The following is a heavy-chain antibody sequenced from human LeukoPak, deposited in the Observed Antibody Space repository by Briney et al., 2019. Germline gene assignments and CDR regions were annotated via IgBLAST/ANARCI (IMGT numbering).Heavy chain of an antibody. CDR2: IYYSGST. J-gene: IGHJ3*02. CDR3: ARDRVADSSGYYYDGDAFDI. D-gene: IGHD3-22*01. Sequence: SETLSLTCTVSGGSISSYYWSWIRQPPGKGLEWIGYIYYSGSTNYKPSLKSRLTMSVDTSKNQFSLKLSSVTAADTAVYYCARDRVADSSGYYYDGDAFDIWGQGTMVTVSS. CDR1: GGSISSYY. V-gene: IGHV4-59*12.